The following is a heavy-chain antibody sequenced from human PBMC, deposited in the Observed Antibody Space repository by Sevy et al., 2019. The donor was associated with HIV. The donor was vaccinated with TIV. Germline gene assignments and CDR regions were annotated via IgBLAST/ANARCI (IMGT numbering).Heavy chain of an antibody. CDR2: ISSSGGTT. CDR1: GFTFSNSA. D-gene: IGHD3-10*01. V-gene: IGHV3-23*01. J-gene: IGHJ4*02. CDR3: AKLGPYYGSGKDYFDY. Sequence: GGSLRLSCAASGFTFSNSAMSWVRQAPGKGLEWVSGISSSGGTTYYADSVKGRFTISRDNSKKTLYLQLNSLRAEDTAVYYCAKLGPYYGSGKDYFDYWGQGTLVTVSS.